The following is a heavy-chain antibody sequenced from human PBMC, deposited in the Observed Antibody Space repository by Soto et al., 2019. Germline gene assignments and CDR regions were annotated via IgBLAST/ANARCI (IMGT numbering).Heavy chain of an antibody. Sequence: TSETLSLTCTVSGGSINSGDYYWSWIRQPPGKGLEWIGYINYSGTTYYKPSLKSRVTISVDTSKNQFSLRLSSVTAADTAVYYCARRWGGTFDYWGQGTLVTVSS. V-gene: IGHV4-30-4*01. CDR3: ARRWGGTFDY. CDR2: INYSGTT. J-gene: IGHJ4*02. CDR1: GGSINSGDYY. D-gene: IGHD2-21*01.